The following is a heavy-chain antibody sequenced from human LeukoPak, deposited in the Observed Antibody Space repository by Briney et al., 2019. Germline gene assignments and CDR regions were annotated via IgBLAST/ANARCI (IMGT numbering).Heavy chain of an antibody. CDR1: GGSISSYY. Sequence: SETLSLTCTVSGGSISSYYWRWLRQPPGKGLEWIGYIYYSGSTNYKPSLKSRVTISVDTSKNQFSLKLSSVTAADTAVYYCARQLRYYYDSSGYYPYYGMDVWGQGTTVTVSS. D-gene: IGHD3-22*01. CDR2: IYYSGST. V-gene: IGHV4-59*08. CDR3: ARQLRYYYDSSGYYPYYGMDV. J-gene: IGHJ6*02.